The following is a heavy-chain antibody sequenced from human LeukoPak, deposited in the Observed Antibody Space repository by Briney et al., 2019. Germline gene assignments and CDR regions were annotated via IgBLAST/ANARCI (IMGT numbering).Heavy chain of an antibody. Sequence: GGSLRLSCAASGFPFDDYAMHWVRQAPGKGLEWVSGISWNSGSIGYADSVKGRFTISRDNAKNSLYLQMNSLRAEDTALYYCAKDRGSHWGQGTLVTVSS. J-gene: IGHJ4*02. D-gene: IGHD3-10*01. CDR2: ISWNSGSI. V-gene: IGHV3-9*01. CDR1: GFPFDDYA. CDR3: AKDRGSH.